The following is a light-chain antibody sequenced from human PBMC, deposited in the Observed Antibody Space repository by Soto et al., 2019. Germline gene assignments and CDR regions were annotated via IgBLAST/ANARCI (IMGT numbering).Light chain of an antibody. CDR1: SSNIGAGHD. CDR2: GNN. Sequence: QAVVTQPPSVSGAPGQWVTISCTGGSSNIGAGHDVYWYQQLPGTAPKLLIYGNNNRPSGVPDRFSGSKSGTSASLAITGLQSQDEADYYCQSYDSSLSGYVFGTGTKVTVL. J-gene: IGLJ1*01. CDR3: QSYDSSLSGYV. V-gene: IGLV1-40*01.